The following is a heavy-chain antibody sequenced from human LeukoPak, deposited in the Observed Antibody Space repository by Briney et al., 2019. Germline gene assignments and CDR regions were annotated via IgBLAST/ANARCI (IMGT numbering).Heavy chain of an antibody. Sequence: PSETLSLTCTVSGGSISSSSYYWGWIRQPPGKGLEWIGSIYYSGSTYYNPSLKSRVTISVDTSKNQFSLKLSSVTAADTAVYYCARYPRSGYSYGWFDYWGQGTLVTVSS. CDR1: GGSISSSSYY. CDR2: IYYSGST. J-gene: IGHJ4*02. D-gene: IGHD5-18*01. V-gene: IGHV4-39*07. CDR3: ARYPRSGYSYGWFDY.